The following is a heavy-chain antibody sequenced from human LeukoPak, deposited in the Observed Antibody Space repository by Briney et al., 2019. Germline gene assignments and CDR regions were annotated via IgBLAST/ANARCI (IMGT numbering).Heavy chain of an antibody. CDR1: GGSISIYN. V-gene: IGHV4-4*07. Sequence: SETLSLTCTVSGGSISIYNWSWIRQPAGKGLEGIGRISSSGSTNYNPSLNSRVTMSIDTSKNQFSLKLTSVTAADTAVYYCTRDVGSAGTDDCWGQGTLVTVSS. J-gene: IGHJ4*02. CDR3: TRDVGSAGTDDC. D-gene: IGHD6-13*01. CDR2: ISSSGST.